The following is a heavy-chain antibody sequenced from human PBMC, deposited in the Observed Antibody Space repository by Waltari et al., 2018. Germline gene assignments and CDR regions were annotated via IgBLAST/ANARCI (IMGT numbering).Heavy chain of an antibody. D-gene: IGHD4-17*01. CDR1: GFTFSSYW. CDR3: ARYGDSDPGFDY. CDR2: INQDGSES. V-gene: IGHV3-7*03. J-gene: IGHJ4*02. Sequence: EVQLVESGGGLVQPGGSLRLSCAASGFTFSSYWMSWVHQAPGKGLEWVDNINQDGSESYYVDSVKGRFTISRDNAKNSLYRQMSSLRAEDTAVYYCARYGDSDPGFDYWGQGTLVTVSS.